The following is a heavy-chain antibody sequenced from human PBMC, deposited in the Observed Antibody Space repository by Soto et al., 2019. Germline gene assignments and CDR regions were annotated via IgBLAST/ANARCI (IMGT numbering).Heavy chain of an antibody. J-gene: IGHJ1*01. CDR3: ATVGYCSSTSCYSYFQH. D-gene: IGHD2-2*02. Sequence: GVFQQISCKGAGYRFSAHCVGRVRQMPGKGLEWMGIIYPGDSDARYSPSFKGQVTISVDESTTTAFLQWSSLKASDTAMYYCATVGYCSSTSCYSYFQHWGQGTLVTVSS. V-gene: IGHV5-51*01. CDR1: GYRFSAHC. CDR2: IYPGDSDA.